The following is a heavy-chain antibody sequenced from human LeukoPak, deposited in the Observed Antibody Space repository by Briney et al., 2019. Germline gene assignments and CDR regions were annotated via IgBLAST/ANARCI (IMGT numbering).Heavy chain of an antibody. D-gene: IGHD2-15*01. V-gene: IGHV3-33*01. CDR1: GFTFSSYG. CDR2: IWYDGSNK. Sequence: GGSLRLSCAASGFTFSSYGMHWVRQAPGKGLEWVAVIWYDGSNKYYADSVKGRFTISRDNSKNTLYLQMNSLRAEDTAVYYCARGFGGNHWADYWGQGTLVTVYS. J-gene: IGHJ4*02. CDR3: ARGFGGNHWADY.